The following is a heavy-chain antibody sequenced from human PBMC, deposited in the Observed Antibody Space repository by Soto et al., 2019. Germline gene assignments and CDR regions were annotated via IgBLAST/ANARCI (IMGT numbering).Heavy chain of an antibody. CDR1: GYTFTSYA. CDR3: XXXXXXXXXXXXXYYGMDV. V-gene: IGHV1-3*01. Sequence: QVQLVQSGAEVKKPGASVKVSCKASGYTFTSYAMHWVRQAPGQRLEWMGWINAGNVNTKYSHKFPGRVPXTXXXXXXXXXXXXXXXXXXXXXXXXXXXXXXXXXXXXXXYYGMDVWGQGTTVTVSS. J-gene: IGHJ6*02. CDR2: INAGNVNT.